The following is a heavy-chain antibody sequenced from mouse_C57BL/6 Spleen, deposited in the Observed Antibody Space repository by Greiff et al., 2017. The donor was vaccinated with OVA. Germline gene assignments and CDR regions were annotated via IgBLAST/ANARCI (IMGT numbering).Heavy chain of an antibody. CDR2: IDPSDSYT. D-gene: IGHD1-1*01. J-gene: IGHJ2*01. CDR3: ARFITAVVATDY. CDR1: GYTFTSYW. Sequence: QVQLQQPGAELVKPGASVKLSCKASGYTFTSYWMQWVKQRPGQGLGWIGEIDPSDSYTNYNQKFKGKATLTVDTSSSTAYMQLSSLTSEDSAVYYCARFITAVVATDYWGKGTTLTVSS. V-gene: IGHV1-50*01.